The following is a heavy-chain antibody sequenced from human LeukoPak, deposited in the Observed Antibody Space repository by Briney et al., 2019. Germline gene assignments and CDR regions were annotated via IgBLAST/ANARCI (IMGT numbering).Heavy chain of an antibody. CDR2: IFHSGTT. CDR3: ARDFLQGVRGNTGGSFDY. Sequence: PSETLSLTCTVSGGSISGYYWSWIRQPPGKGLEWIGGIFHSGTTYCNPSLKSRVTMSVDTSKNQFSLKLSSVTAADTAVYFCARDFLQGVRGNTGGSFDYWGQGTLVTVSS. V-gene: IGHV4-39*07. J-gene: IGHJ4*02. CDR1: GGSISGYY. D-gene: IGHD3-10*01.